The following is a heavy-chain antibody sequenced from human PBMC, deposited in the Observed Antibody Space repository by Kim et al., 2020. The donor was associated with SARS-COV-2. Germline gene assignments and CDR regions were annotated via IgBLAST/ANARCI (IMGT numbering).Heavy chain of an antibody. V-gene: IGHV4-34*01. CDR3: ARRYKWLVRYYYYYGMDV. Sequence: KSRVTISVDPAKNQFSLKLSSVTAADTAVYYCARRYKWLVRYYYYYGMDVWGQGTTVTVSS. D-gene: IGHD6-19*01. J-gene: IGHJ6*02.